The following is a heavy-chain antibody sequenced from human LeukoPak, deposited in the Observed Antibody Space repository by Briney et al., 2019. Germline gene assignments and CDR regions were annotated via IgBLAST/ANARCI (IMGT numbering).Heavy chain of an antibody. CDR1: GGSISSYY. CDR3: ASHPASDPGAFDP. J-gene: IGHJ5*02. CDR2: IYYSGST. Sequence: SETLSLTCTVSGGSISSYYWSWIRQPPGKGLEWIGYIYYSGSTNYNPSLKSRVTISVDTSKNQFSLKLSSVTAADTAVSYCASHPASDPGAFDPWGQGTLVTVSS. V-gene: IGHV4-59*01. D-gene: IGHD4/OR15-4a*01.